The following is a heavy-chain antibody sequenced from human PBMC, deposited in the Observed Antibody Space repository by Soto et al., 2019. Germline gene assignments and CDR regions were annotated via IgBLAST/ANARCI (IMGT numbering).Heavy chain of an antibody. J-gene: IGHJ2*01. Sequence: EVQLVESGGGLVQPGGSLRLSCAASGFTFSSYSMNWVRQAPGKGLEWVSYISSSSSTIYYADSVKGRFTISRDNAKNSLYLKMNSLRDEDTAVYYCARGAAGHKWYFDLWGRGTLVTVSS. CDR1: GFTFSSYS. CDR2: ISSSSSTI. D-gene: IGHD6-13*01. V-gene: IGHV3-48*02. CDR3: ARGAAGHKWYFDL.